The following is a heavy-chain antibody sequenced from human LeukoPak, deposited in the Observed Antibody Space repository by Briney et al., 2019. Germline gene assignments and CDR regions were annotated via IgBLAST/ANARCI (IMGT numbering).Heavy chain of an antibody. CDR3: ARDPMVRGVMSPYYMDV. D-gene: IGHD3-10*01. CDR1: GGPISSSSYY. CDR2: IYYSGST. Sequence: PSETLSLTCTVSGGPISSSSYYWGWIRQPPGKGLEWIGSIYYSGSTYYNPSLKSRVTISVDTSKNQFSLKLSSVTAADTAVYYCARDPMVRGVMSPYYMDVWGKGTTVTVSS. J-gene: IGHJ6*03. V-gene: IGHV4-39*07.